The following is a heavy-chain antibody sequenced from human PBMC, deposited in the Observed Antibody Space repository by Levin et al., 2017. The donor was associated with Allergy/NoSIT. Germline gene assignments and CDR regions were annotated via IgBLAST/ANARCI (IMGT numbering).Heavy chain of an antibody. J-gene: IGHJ4*02. CDR2: IHPGDPDT. Sequence: PGESLKISCKASGYTFTTYWIGWVRQMSGKGLEWMAIIHPGDPDTRYNPSFQGQVTITAAKSISTPYLQWSSLTASDTAMYYCVGPADGRPPLESWGQGTLVTVSS. V-gene: IGHV5-51*01. CDR3: VGPADGRPPLES. D-gene: IGHD2-15*01. CDR1: GYTFTTYW.